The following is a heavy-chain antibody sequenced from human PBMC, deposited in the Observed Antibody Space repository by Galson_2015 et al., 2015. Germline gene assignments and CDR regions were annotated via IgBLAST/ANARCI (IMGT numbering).Heavy chain of an antibody. CDR2: ISNSGTYI. Sequence: SLRLSCAASGFTFSSDSMIWVRQAPGKGLEWVSYISNSGTYIYYADSVKGRFTISRDNADNSLYLQMNSLRVEDTAVYYCAKDYVNAVTTADYWGQGTLVTVSS. CDR1: GFTFSSDS. J-gene: IGHJ4*02. V-gene: IGHV3-21*06. D-gene: IGHD4-17*01. CDR3: AKDYVNAVTTADY.